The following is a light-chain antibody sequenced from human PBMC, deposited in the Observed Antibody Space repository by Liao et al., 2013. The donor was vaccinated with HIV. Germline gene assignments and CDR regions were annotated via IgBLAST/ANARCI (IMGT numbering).Light chain of an antibody. CDR2: EDN. CDR3: QAWDSSTGDVG. V-gene: IGLV3-1*01. J-gene: IGLJ2*01. CDR1: KLGDRF. Sequence: SYELTQPPSVSVSPGQTATITCSGDKLGDRFACWYQQKPGQSPTLIIYEDNKRPSGIPERFSGSNSGNTATLTISGTQAMDEADYYCQAWDSSTGDVGFGGGTKLTVL.